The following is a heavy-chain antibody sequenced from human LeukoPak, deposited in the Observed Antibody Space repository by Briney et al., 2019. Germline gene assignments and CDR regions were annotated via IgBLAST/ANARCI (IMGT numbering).Heavy chain of an antibody. CDR1: GYTFTGYY. D-gene: IGHD6-6*01. Sequence: ASVKVSCKASGYTFTGYYMHWVRQAPGQGLEWMGWINPNSGGTNYAQKFQGRVTITRNTSISTAYMELSSLRSEDTAVYYCARGERKWYSSSSDYWGQGTLVTVSS. CDR2: INPNSGGT. CDR3: ARGERKWYSSSSDY. V-gene: IGHV1-2*02. J-gene: IGHJ4*02.